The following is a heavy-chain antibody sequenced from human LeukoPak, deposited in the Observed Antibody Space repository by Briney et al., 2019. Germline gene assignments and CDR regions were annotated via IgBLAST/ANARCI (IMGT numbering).Heavy chain of an antibody. CDR2: INPNSGGT. D-gene: IGHD2-2*01. CDR1: GYTFTGYY. J-gene: IGHJ5*02. Sequence: ASVKVSCKASGYTFTGYYMHWVRQAPGQGLEWMGWINPNSGGTNYARKFRGRVTMTRDTSISTAYMELSRLRSDDTAVYYCARDFRVVPAAMFGGDFVNWFDPWGQGTLVTVSS. CDR3: ARDFRVVPAAMFGGDFVNWFDP. V-gene: IGHV1-2*02.